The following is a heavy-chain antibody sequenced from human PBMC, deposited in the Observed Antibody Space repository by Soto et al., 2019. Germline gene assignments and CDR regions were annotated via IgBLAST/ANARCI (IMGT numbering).Heavy chain of an antibody. V-gene: IGHV4-31*03. CDR2: IYYSGST. CDR1: GGSISSGGYY. J-gene: IGHJ5*02. D-gene: IGHD2-15*01. CDR3: AREGYCSGGSCYNGVGWFDP. Sequence: QVQLQESGPGLVKPSQTLSLTCTVSGGSISSGGYYWSWIRQHPGKGLEWIGYIYYSGSTYYNPSLKRRVTISVDTSKNQFSLKLSSVTAADTAVYYCAREGYCSGGSCYNGVGWFDPWGQGTLVTVSS.